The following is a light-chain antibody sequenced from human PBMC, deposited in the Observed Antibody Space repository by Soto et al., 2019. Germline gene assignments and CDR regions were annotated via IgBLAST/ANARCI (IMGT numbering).Light chain of an antibody. Sequence: QPVLTQPPSLSGAPGQRVTISCTGSSSDIGAGSEVHWYQQLPGTAPKLLIFGSTNRPSGVPDRFSGSKSATSASLAITGLQAEDEADYYCQSYDNSLSAYVFGTGTKVTGL. CDR3: QSYDNSLSAYV. CDR2: GST. CDR1: SSDIGAGSE. J-gene: IGLJ1*01. V-gene: IGLV1-40*01.